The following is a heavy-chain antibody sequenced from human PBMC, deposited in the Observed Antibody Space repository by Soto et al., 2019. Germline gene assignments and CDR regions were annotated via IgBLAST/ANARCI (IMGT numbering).Heavy chain of an antibody. CDR1: GDSVGSDY. D-gene: IGHD6-13*01. CDR3: ARGSLAAARIFES. J-gene: IGHJ4*02. V-gene: IGHV4-4*07. CDR2: SNLSGST. Sequence: QVQLQESGPGLVKPSETLSLTCTVSGDSVGSDYWSWVRQPAGKGLEWIGRSNLSGSTDYNPSLKSRVTMSVDTSENEFSLKLSSVTAADTAVYYCARGSLAAARIFESWGQGTLVIVSS.